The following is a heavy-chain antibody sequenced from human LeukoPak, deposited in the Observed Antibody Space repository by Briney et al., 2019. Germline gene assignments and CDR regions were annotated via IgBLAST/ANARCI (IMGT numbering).Heavy chain of an antibody. D-gene: IGHD5-18*01. CDR3: ARKGRAGYSYGYYFDY. V-gene: IGHV4-34*01. CDR2: INHSGST. Sequence: SETLSLTCAVSGGPISSGGYYWSWIRQPPGKGLEWIGEINHSGSTNYNPSLKSRVTISVDTSKNQFSLKLSSVTAADTAVYYCARKGRAGYSYGYYFDYWGQGTLVTVSS. CDR1: GGPISSGGYY. J-gene: IGHJ4*02.